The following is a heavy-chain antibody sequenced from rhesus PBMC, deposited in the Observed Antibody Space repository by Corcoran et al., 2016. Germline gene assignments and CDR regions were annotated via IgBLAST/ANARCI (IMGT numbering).Heavy chain of an antibody. CDR3: AREGRSGSWDFDY. J-gene: IGHJ4*01. CDR2: IYGSGSST. Sequence: QLQLQESGPGLVKPSETLSVTCAVSGGSISSSYWSWIRQAPGKGLEWIGYIYGSGSSTNYNPSLKRRVTLSVDTYKNQLSLQLSSVTTADTAVYYCAREGRSGSWDFDYWGQGVLVTVSS. V-gene: IGHV4-169*02. CDR1: GGSISSSY. D-gene: IGHD6-25*01.